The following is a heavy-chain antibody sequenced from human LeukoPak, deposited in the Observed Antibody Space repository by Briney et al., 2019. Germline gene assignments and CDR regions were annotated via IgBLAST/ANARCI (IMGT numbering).Heavy chain of an antibody. V-gene: IGHV3-23*01. CDR2: ISGTGDSP. CDR1: GFTFRSYA. J-gene: IGHJ5*02. CDR3: AKDIGWFDP. Sequence: GGSLRLSCAASGFTFRSYAMNWVRQAPGKGLEWVSAISGTGDSPHYADSVKGRSTISRDNSKNTLCLQMNSLGAEDTAFYYCAKDIGWFDPWGQGTLVTVSS.